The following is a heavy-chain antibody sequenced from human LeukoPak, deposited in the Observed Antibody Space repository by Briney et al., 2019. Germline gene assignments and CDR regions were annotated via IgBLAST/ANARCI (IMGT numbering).Heavy chain of an antibody. J-gene: IGHJ2*01. CDR1: GYTFTSYD. V-gene: IGHV1-8*01. CDR2: MNPNSGNT. Sequence: ASVKVSCKASGYTFTSYDINWVRQATGQGLEWMGWMNPNSGNTGYAQKFQGRVTMTRNTSISTAYMELSSLRSEDTAVYYCASGGYSYGAGRDWYFDLWGRGTLVTVSS. D-gene: IGHD5-18*01. CDR3: ASGGYSYGAGRDWYFDL.